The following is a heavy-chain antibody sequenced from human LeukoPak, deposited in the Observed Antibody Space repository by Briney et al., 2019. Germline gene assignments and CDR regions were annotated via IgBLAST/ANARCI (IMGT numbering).Heavy chain of an antibody. CDR2: ITSSSDYV. D-gene: IGHD1-26*01. J-gene: IGHJ4*02. CDR1: GFTFSTYS. V-gene: IGHV3-21*01. Sequence: GGSLRLSCAASGFTFSTYSLNWVRQAPGKGLEWVSTITSSSDYVYYADSVKGRFTISRDNAKNSLYLQMNSLRAEDTAVYYCAKDQSGSRGLDYWGQGTLVTVSS. CDR3: AKDQSGSRGLDY.